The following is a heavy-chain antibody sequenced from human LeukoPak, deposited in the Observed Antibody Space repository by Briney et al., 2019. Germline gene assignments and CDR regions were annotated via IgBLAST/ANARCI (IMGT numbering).Heavy chain of an antibody. CDR1: GFTFSSYG. V-gene: IGHV3-30*02. J-gene: IGHJ4*02. CDR2: IRYDGSNR. Sequence: AGGSLRLSCAASGFTFSSYGMHWVRQAPGKGLEWVAYIRYDGSNRYYEDSMKGRFTISRDNSKNMLYLQMNSLRAEDTAVYYCARAAGEMATIRYWGQGTLVTVSS. D-gene: IGHD5-24*01. CDR3: ARAAGEMATIRY.